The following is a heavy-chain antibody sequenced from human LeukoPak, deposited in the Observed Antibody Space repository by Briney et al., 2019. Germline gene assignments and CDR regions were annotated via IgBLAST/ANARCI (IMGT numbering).Heavy chain of an antibody. Sequence: GGSLRLSCAASGFTFSSYGMHWVRQAPGKGLEWVAVISYDGSNKYYADSVKGRFTISRDNSKNTLYLQMNSLRAEDTAVYYCARDLDFGDYGPNSYYYYYYGMDVWGQGTTVTVSS. D-gene: IGHD4-17*01. V-gene: IGHV3-30*03. CDR2: ISYDGSNK. J-gene: IGHJ6*02. CDR1: GFTFSSYG. CDR3: ARDLDFGDYGPNSYYYYYYGMDV.